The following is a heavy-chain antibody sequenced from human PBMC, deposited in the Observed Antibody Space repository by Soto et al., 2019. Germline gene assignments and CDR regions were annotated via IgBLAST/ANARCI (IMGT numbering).Heavy chain of an antibody. Sequence: EVQLVESGGGLAQPGTSLRLSCATSGFSFDDYGMHWVRQRPGKGLEWVSGISYNGASTGNADSVKGRFTISRDNAKKALYSEMNSLRVEDTALYYCAKAAGRNDYGSLGYMAVWGNGTTVTVSS. D-gene: IGHD3-10*01. CDR1: GFSFDDYG. J-gene: IGHJ6*03. V-gene: IGHV3-9*01. CDR3: AKAAGRNDYGSLGYMAV. CDR2: ISYNGAST.